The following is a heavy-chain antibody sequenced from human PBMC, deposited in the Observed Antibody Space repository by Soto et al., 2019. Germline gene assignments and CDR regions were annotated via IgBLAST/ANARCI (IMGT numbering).Heavy chain of an antibody. D-gene: IGHD6-13*01. CDR2: IYYRGST. Sequence: QVQLQESGPGLVKPSETLSLTCTVSGGSVSSGSHYWSWLRQPPGKGLEWIGYIYYRGSTNYNPALTSRVTISADTSKNQFSLQLSSVTAADTAVYYCARARGAATARDYWGQGTLVTVSS. CDR3: ARARGAATARDY. CDR1: GGSVSSGSHY. V-gene: IGHV4-61*01. J-gene: IGHJ4*02.